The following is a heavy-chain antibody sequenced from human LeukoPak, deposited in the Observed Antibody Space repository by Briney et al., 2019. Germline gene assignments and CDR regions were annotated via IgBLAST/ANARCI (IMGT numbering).Heavy chain of an antibody. CDR2: IYYSGST. D-gene: IGHD6-19*01. J-gene: IGHJ4*02. V-gene: IGHV4-59*01. CDR3: ARSQQWLYYYFDY. CDR1: GGSISSYY. Sequence: SETLSLTCTVSGGSISSYYWSWIRQPPGKGLEWIGYIYYSGSTNYNPSLKSRVTISVDTSKNQFSLKLSSVTAADTAVYYCARSQQWLYYYFDYWGQGTLVTVSS.